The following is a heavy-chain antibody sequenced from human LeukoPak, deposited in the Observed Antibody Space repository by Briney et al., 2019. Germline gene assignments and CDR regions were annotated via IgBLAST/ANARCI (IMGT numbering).Heavy chain of an antibody. Sequence: GASVKVSCKASGYTFTGYYMHWVRQAPGQGLEWMGWINPNSGGTNYAQKFQGRVTMTRDTSISTAYMELSRLRSDDTAVCYCARDGTTVVTDYYYYMDVWGKGTTVTVSS. CDR1: GYTFTGYY. CDR3: ARDGTTVVTDYYYYMDV. J-gene: IGHJ6*03. V-gene: IGHV1-2*02. CDR2: INPNSGGT. D-gene: IGHD4-23*01.